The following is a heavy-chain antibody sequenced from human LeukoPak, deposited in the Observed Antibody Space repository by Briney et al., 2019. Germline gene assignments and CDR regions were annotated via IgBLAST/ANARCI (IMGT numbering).Heavy chain of an antibody. CDR3: ARDQGHYYYYMDV. CDR1: GFTFSIYR. J-gene: IGHJ6*03. Sequence: GGSLRLSCTASGFTFSIYRMNWVRQAPGKGLEWASCIRGDGTGINYADSVKGRFTISRDNAENSVYLQMNSLRDEDTAVYYCARDQGHYYYYMDVWGKGTTVTVSS. CDR2: IRGDGTGI. V-gene: IGHV3-48*02.